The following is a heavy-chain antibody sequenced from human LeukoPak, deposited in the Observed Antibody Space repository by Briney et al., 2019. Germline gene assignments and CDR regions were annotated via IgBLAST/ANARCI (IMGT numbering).Heavy chain of an antibody. CDR1: GYTSTRYG. D-gene: IGHD6-19*01. CDR2: ISAYDGDT. V-gene: IGHV1-18*01. Sequence: GASVKVSCKASGYTSTRYGISGVRQAPGQGREWMGWISAYDGDTYYAQKLQGRVTMTTDTSTSTAFMVRRSLISDDTAVYYCARDPPYRSGSNFDYWGQGTLVTVSS. J-gene: IGHJ4*02. CDR3: ARDPPYRSGSNFDY.